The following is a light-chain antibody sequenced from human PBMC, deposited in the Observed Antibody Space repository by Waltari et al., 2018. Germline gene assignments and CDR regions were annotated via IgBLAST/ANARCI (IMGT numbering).Light chain of an antibody. CDR1: QSISTW. CDR3: QQYDRFPLT. Sequence: DIQMTQSPSTLSASVGDRVTITCRASQSISTWSAWYQQKPGKAPNLLIYGTSSLESGVPSRFSGSRSGTEFTLTISSLQPDDFATYHCQQYDRFPLTFGGGTKVEI. V-gene: IGKV1-5*03. CDR2: GTS. J-gene: IGKJ4*01.